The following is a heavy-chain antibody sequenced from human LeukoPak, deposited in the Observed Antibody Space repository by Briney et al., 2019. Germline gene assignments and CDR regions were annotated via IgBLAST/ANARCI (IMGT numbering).Heavy chain of an antibody. Sequence: PGGSLRLSCAASGFTFSDYLMHWVRQAPGKGLVWVSRINTDMSSTIYTDSVKGRFTTSRDNARNTLYLQMNSLRAEDTAVYYCARDLSHCSGGSCYSAHFDYWGQGTLVTVSS. V-gene: IGHV3-74*01. CDR3: ARDLSHCSGGSCYSAHFDY. D-gene: IGHD2-15*01. CDR2: INTDMSST. CDR1: GFTFSDYL. J-gene: IGHJ4*02.